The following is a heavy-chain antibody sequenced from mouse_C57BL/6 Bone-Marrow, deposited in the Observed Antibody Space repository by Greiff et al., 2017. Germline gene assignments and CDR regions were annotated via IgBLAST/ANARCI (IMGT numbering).Heavy chain of an antibody. V-gene: IGHV1-63*01. Sequence: QVQLQQSGAELVRPGTSVKMSCKASGYTFTNYWKGWAKQRPGHGLEWIGDIYPGGGYTNYNEKFKGKATLTADKSSSTAYMQFSSLTSEDSAIYYCAREGGGNYWYFDVWGTGTTVTVSS. CDR3: AREGGGNYWYFDV. D-gene: IGHD1-1*02. CDR2: IYPGGGYT. J-gene: IGHJ1*03. CDR1: GYTFTNYW.